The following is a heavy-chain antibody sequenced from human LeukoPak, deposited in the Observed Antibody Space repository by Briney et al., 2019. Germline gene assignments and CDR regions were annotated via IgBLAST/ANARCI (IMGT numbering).Heavy chain of an antibody. D-gene: IGHD3-10*01. V-gene: IGHV3-23*01. CDR2: ISGSGGST. J-gene: IGHJ6*02. Sequence: GGSLRLSCAASGFTFSSYAMSWVRQAPGKGLEWVSAISGSGGSTYYADSVKGRFTISRDNSKNTLYLQMNSLRAEDTAVYYCAKGVYGSGSYFLYYYGMDVWGQGTTVTVSS. CDR1: GFTFSSYA. CDR3: AKGVYGSGSYFLYYYGMDV.